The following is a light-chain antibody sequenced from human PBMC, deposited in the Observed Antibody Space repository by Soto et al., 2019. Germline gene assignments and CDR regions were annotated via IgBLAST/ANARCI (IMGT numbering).Light chain of an antibody. V-gene: IGLV2-8*01. CDR1: SSDVGGYNY. CDR2: EVS. J-gene: IGLJ1*01. Sequence: QSVLTQPPSASGSPGQSVTISCTGASSDVGGYNYVSWYQQHPGKAPKLIIYEVSKRPSGVPDRFSGSKSGNTASLTVSGLQAEDEADYYCSSYAGSVYVFGTGTKVTVL. CDR3: SSYAGSVYV.